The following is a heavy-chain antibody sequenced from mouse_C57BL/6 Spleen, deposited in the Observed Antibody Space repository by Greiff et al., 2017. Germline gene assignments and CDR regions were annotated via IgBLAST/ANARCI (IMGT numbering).Heavy chain of an antibody. D-gene: IGHD3-1*01. V-gene: IGHV14-1*01. J-gene: IGHJ4*01. CDR3: TTLALGSAYAMDD. CDR2: LDPEDGVT. Sequence: VQLQQSGAELVRPGASVKLSCTASGFNIKDYYMHWVKQRPEQGLEWIGRLDPEDGVTEYDPKFQGKATMTADTSSNTAYLQLRNRTTEEPAVAYCTTLALGSAYAMDDRGQGTSVTVSA. CDR1: GFNIKDYY.